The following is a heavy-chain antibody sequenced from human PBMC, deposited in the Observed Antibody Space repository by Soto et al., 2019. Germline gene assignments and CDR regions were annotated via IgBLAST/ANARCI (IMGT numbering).Heavy chain of an antibody. D-gene: IGHD3-10*01. CDR2: TYYRSKWYN. CDR3: ARESYGSGSYDGMDV. CDR1: GDSVSSNNAA. V-gene: IGHV6-1*01. Sequence: SQTLSLTCVISGDSVSSNNAAWNWIRQSPSRGLEWLGRTYYRSKWYNDYAVSVKSRIDINPDTSKNQFSLQLNSVSPEDTAMYYCARESYGSGSYDGMDVWGQGTTVTLSS. J-gene: IGHJ6*02.